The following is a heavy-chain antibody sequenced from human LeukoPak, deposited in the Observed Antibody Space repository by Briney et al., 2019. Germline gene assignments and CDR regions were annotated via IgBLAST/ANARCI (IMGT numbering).Heavy chain of an antibody. Sequence: GGSLRLSCAASGLAFSSYAMIWVRQPPGKGLEWVSAISGSGGSTYYADSVKGRFTISRDNSKNTLYLQMNSLRAEDTAVYYCAKHSGHDSIYYYMDVWGKGTTVTVSS. CDR1: GLAFSSYA. J-gene: IGHJ6*03. V-gene: IGHV3-23*01. D-gene: IGHD5-12*01. CDR3: AKHSGHDSIYYYMDV. CDR2: ISGSGGST.